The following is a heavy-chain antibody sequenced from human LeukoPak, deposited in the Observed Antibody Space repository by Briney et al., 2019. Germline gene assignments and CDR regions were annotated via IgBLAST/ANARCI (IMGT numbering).Heavy chain of an antibody. J-gene: IGHJ4*02. Sequence: GGSLRLSCAASGFTFKNVWMTWIRQAPGMGLEWVGRIRSNIDGGTTDYAAPVRGRFAISRDDSKNTVYLQMNSLKVADTAVYYCTTDYSIYSGTRLGDWGQGTLVTVSS. CDR2: IRSNIDGGTT. D-gene: IGHD1-7*01. CDR3: TTDYSIYSGTRLGD. V-gene: IGHV3-15*01. CDR1: GFTFKNVW.